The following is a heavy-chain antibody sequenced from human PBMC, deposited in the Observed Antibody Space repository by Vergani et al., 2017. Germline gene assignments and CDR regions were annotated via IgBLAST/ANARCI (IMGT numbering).Heavy chain of an antibody. CDR2: INPSGGST. J-gene: IGHJ4*02. CDR3: ARDRGGYNLIDY. D-gene: IGHD5-24*01. Sequence: QVQLVQSGAEVKKPGASVKVSCKASGYTFTSYYMHWVRQAPGQGLEWMGIINPSGGSTSYAQKFQGRVTMTRDTSTSTAYMELRSLRSDDTAVYYCARDRGGYNLIDYWGQGTLVTVSS. V-gene: IGHV1-46*01. CDR1: GYTFTSYY.